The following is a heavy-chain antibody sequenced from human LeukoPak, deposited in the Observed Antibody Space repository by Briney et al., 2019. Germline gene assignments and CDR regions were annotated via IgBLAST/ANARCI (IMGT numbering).Heavy chain of an antibody. CDR2: ISSSGSTI. V-gene: IGHV3-48*03. CDR3: ARDWDYYPDY. Sequence: GGSLRLSCAASGFTFSSYEMNWVRQAPGKGLEWVSYISSSGSTIYYADSVKGRFTISRDNAKNSLYLQMNSLRADDTAVYYCARDWDYYPDYWGQGTLVTVSS. D-gene: IGHD1-26*01. J-gene: IGHJ4*02. CDR1: GFTFSSYE.